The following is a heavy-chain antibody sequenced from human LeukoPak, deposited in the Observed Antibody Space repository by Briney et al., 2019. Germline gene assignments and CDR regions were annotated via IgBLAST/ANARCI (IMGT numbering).Heavy chain of an antibody. V-gene: IGHV1-69*05. Sequence: GASVKVSCKASGDTFSSYAINWVRQAPGQGLEWMGGTIPIFGTANYAQKFQGRVAITTDESTSTAYMELSSLRSEDTAVYYRARGSPSWNSYCSSTSCYRSVDSALDYWGQGTLVTVSS. CDR2: TIPIFGTA. CDR1: GDTFSSYA. J-gene: IGHJ4*02. CDR3: ARGSPSWNSYCSSTSCYRSVDSALDY. D-gene: IGHD2-2*01.